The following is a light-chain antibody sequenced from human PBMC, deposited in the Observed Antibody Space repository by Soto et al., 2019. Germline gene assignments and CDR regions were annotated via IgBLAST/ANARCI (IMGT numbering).Light chain of an antibody. CDR2: DVT. V-gene: IGLV2-14*03. Sequence: QSVLTQPASVSGSPGQSITVSCTGTSSDVGGYNYVSWYQQHPGKAPRLMIYDVTNRPSGASDRFSGSKSGNTASLTISGLQAEDEADYYCSSYRRGSTYVFGTGTRSPS. J-gene: IGLJ1*01. CDR1: SSDVGGYNY. CDR3: SSYRRGSTYV.